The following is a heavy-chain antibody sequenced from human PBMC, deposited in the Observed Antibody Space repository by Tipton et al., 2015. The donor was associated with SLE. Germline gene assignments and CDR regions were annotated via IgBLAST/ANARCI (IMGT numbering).Heavy chain of an antibody. Sequence: TLSLTCAVYGESFSGYYWSWIRQPPGKGLEWIGYIYYSGSTNYNPSLKSRVTISVDTSKNQFSLKLSSVTAADTAVYYCASDVMDAFDIWGQGTMVTVSS. V-gene: IGHV4-59*01. CDR3: ASDVMDAFDI. CDR1: GESFSGYY. J-gene: IGHJ3*02. D-gene: IGHD3-16*01. CDR2: IYYSGST.